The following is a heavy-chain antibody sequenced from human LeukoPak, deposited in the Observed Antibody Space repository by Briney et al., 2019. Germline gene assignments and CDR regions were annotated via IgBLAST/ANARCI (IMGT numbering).Heavy chain of an antibody. J-gene: IGHJ4*02. CDR3: TRDQMNY. CDR2: IFSNGDT. CDR1: EFTVSRNY. Sequence: GGSLRLSCTASEFTVSRNYMLWVRQAPGKGLEWVSLIFSNGDTHYADTVKGRFTISRDTSKNTVSLQMNSLRVEDTAMYYCTRDQMNYWGQGTLVTVSS. D-gene: IGHD5-24*01. V-gene: IGHV3-53*01.